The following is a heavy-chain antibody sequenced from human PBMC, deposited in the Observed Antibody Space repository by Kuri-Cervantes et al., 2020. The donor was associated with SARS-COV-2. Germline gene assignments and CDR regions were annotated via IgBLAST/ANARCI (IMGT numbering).Heavy chain of an antibody. CDR1: GFTLRSYA. D-gene: IGHD2-2*01. Sequence: GESLEISCAASGFTLRSYAMHWVRQAPGKGLEWVAVISYDGSNKYYADSVKGRFTISRDNSKNTLYLQMNSLRAEGTAVYYCAREGADIVVVPAAMTHGGEFDYWGQGTLVTVSS. V-gene: IGHV3-30-3*01. CDR3: AREGADIVVVPAAMTHGGEFDY. J-gene: IGHJ4*02. CDR2: ISYDGSNK.